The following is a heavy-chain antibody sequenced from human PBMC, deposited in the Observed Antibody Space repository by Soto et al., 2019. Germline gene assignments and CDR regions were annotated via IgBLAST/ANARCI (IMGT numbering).Heavy chain of an antibody. CDR3: ARRYSSAFDI. D-gene: IGHD6-13*01. J-gene: IGHJ3*02. Sequence: SETLPLTCTVSGGSISDYYWSWIRQSPGKGLEWIGYIYYSGSTNYNPSLKSRVTISVDTSKNQFSLKLSSVTAADTAVYYCARRYSSAFDIWGQGTMVTVSS. CDR2: IYYSGST. V-gene: IGHV4-59*08. CDR1: GGSISDYY.